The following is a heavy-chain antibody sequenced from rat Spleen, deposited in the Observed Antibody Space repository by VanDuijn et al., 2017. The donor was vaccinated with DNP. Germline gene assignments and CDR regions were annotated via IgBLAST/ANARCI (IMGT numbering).Heavy chain of an antibody. Sequence: EVQLQESGPGLVKPSQSLSLTCSVTGYSITSNYWAWIRKFPGNKMEWMGYISYSGGTSYNPSLKSRVSITRDTSKNQFFLQLNSVITEDTATYYCARAYYDGTYYPNWYFDFWGPGTTVTVSS. CDR2: ISYSGGT. CDR1: GYSITSNY. D-gene: IGHD1-12*02. CDR3: ARAYYDGTYYPNWYFDF. V-gene: IGHV3-1*01. J-gene: IGHJ1*01.